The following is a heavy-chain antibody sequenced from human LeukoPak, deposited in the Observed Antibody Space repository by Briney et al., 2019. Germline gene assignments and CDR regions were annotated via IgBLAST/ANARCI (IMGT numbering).Heavy chain of an antibody. CDR1: GGSFSGYY. CDR2: IYHSGST. J-gene: IGHJ4*02. CDR3: ARSLPSSPNLDY. V-gene: IGHV4-38-2*01. D-gene: IGHD1-26*01. Sequence: SETLSLTCAVYGGSFSGYYWGWIRQPPGKGLEWIGSIYHSGSTYYNPSLKSRVTISVDTSKNQFSLKLSSVTAADTAVYYCARSLPSSPNLDYWGQGTLVTVSS.